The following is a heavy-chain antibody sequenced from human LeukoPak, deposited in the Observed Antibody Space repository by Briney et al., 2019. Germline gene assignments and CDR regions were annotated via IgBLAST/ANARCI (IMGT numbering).Heavy chain of an antibody. CDR2: ISSSGATT. CDR1: GFTFSDYY. J-gene: IGHJ4*02. V-gene: IGHV3-11*01. CDR3: ARYSRGPSGSY. Sequence: EGSLRLSCAASGFTFSDYYMAWIRQAPGRGLEWLSHISSSGATTYNPDSVKGRFTISRDNTKNSVYLQMNSLGVEGTAVYYCARYSRGPSGSYWGQGTLVTVSS. D-gene: IGHD3-10*01.